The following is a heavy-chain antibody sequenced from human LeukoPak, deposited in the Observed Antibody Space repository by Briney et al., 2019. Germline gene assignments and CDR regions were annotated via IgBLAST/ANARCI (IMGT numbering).Heavy chain of an antibody. CDR3: AKVFFMDY. D-gene: IGHD2-8*01. CDR2: ISVSGDST. Sequence: SGGSLRLSCAASGFTFSSYEMNWVRQAPGKGLEWVSAISVSGDSTNYADSVKGRFTISRDNSKNTLYLQMNSLRAEDTAVYYCAKVFFMDYWGQGTLVTVSS. J-gene: IGHJ4*02. CDR1: GFTFSSYE. V-gene: IGHV3-23*01.